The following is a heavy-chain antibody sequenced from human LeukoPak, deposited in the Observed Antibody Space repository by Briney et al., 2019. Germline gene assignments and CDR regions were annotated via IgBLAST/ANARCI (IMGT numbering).Heavy chain of an antibody. CDR1: GFTFSSYW. D-gene: IGHD1-26*01. Sequence: GGSLRLSCAASGFTFSSYWMSWVRQAPGKGLEWVANIKQDGSEKYYVDSVKGRFTISRDNAKNTLYLQMNSLRAEDTAVYYCARDHWSAVRGSYSSYYFDYWGQGTLVTVSS. J-gene: IGHJ4*02. V-gene: IGHV3-7*01. CDR2: IKQDGSEK. CDR3: ARDHWSAVRGSYSSYYFDY.